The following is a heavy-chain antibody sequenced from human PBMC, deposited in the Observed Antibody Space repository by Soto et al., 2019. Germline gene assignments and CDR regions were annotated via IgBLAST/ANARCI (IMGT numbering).Heavy chain of an antibody. CDR1: GFTFDDYA. V-gene: IGHV3-9*01. CDR3: AKDRGIAARPLPGDLDY. CDR2: ISWNSSSI. D-gene: IGHD6-6*01. J-gene: IGHJ4*02. Sequence: EVQLVESGGGLEQPGRSLRLSCAASGFTFDDYAMHWVRQAPGKGLEWVSGISWNSSSIGYADSVKGRFTISRDNAKNSLYLQMNSLRAEYTALYYCAKDRGIAARPLPGDLDYWGQGTLVTVSS.